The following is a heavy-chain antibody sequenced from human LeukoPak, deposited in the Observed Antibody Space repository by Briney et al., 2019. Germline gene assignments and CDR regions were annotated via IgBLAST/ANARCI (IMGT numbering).Heavy chain of an antibody. CDR1: GFTFSSDS. J-gene: IGHJ4*02. V-gene: IGHV3-21*01. CDR3: AGDYGDPAYSYGLAYFDS. Sequence: GGSLRLSCPASGFTFSSDSMNWVRQAPGKGLEWVSSISSSSTYIYYADSVKGRFTISRDNAKNSLFLHMNSLRAEDTAVYYCAGDYGDPAYSYGLAYFDSWGQGTLVTVSS. D-gene: IGHD5-18*01. CDR2: ISSSSTYI.